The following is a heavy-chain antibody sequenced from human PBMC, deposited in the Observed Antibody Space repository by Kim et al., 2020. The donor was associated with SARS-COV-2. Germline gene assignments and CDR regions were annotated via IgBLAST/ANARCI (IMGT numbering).Heavy chain of an antibody. CDR3: AREIVVVILYGIDV. J-gene: IGHJ6*02. D-gene: IGHD3-22*01. V-gene: IGHV3-74*01. CDR2: INSDGSST. CDR1: GFTFSSYW. Sequence: GGSLRLSCAASGFTFSSYWMHWVRQAPGKGLVWVSRINSDGSSTSYADSVKGRFTISRDNAKNTLYLQMNSLRAEDTAVYYCAREIVVVILYGIDVWGQGTTVTVSS.